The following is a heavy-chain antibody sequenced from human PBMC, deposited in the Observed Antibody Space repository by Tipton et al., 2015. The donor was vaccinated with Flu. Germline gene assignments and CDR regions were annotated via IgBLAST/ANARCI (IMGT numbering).Heavy chain of an antibody. D-gene: IGHD3-10*01. CDR1: GVSMSTYY. J-gene: IGHJ3*02. CDR2: TSTSGTS. V-gene: IGHV4-4*07. Sequence: TLSLTCTVSGVSMSTYYWNWVRQPAGRGLEWIGRTSTSGTSDYNPSLKSRVTISVDTSKNQFSLKLTSVTAADTAVYYCARVSGYYGSRGLFAFDIWGQGTLVAVSS. CDR3: ARVSGYYGSRGLFAFDI.